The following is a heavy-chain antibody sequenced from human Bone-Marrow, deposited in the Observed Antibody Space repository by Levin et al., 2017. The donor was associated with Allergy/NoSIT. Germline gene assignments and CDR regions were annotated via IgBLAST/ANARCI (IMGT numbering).Heavy chain of an antibody. J-gene: IGHJ3*02. D-gene: IGHD6-13*01. CDR1: GFTFSSYS. Sequence: SCAASGFTFSSYSMNWVRQAPGKGLEWVSSISSSSSYIYYADSVKGRFTISRDNAKNSLYLQMNSLRAEDTAVYYCARDRLTPYSSSWDGKAFDIWGQGTMVTVSS. CDR3: ARDRLTPYSSSWDGKAFDI. CDR2: ISSSSSYI. V-gene: IGHV3-21*01.